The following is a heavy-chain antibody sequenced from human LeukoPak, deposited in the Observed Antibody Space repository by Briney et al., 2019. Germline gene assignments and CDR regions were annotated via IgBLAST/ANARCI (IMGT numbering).Heavy chain of an antibody. J-gene: IGHJ5*02. Sequence: SETLSLTCTVSGGSISSYYWSWIRQPPGKGLEWIGYIYYSGSTNYNPSLKSRVTISVDTSKNQFSLNLSSVTAADTAVYYCARDVNNKKVEAFDPWGQGTLVTVSS. CDR3: ARDVNNKKVEAFDP. D-gene: IGHD1/OR15-1a*01. V-gene: IGHV4-59*12. CDR1: GGSISSYY. CDR2: IYYSGST.